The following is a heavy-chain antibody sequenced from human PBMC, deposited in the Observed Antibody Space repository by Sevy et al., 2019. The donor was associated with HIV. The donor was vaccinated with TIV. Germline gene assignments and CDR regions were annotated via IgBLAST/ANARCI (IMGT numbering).Heavy chain of an antibody. V-gene: IGHV4-30-4*01. D-gene: IGHD3-9*01. Sequence: SETLSLTCTVSGGSINNPDYNWSWIRQSPGKGLEWLGYIYYSGNTYYSPSLRSPISISIDTSKNQFSLALMSVTAADTAVYFCARVTGPFGCLDPWGQGTRVTVSS. J-gene: IGHJ5*02. CDR2: IYYSGNT. CDR1: GGSINNPDYN. CDR3: ARVTGPFGCLDP.